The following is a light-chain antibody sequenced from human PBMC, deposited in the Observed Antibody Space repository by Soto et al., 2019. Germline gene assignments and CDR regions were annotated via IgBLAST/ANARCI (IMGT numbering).Light chain of an antibody. CDR2: DAS. J-gene: IGKJ4*01. V-gene: IGKV3-11*01. CDR1: QSVTRY. CDR3: QKRNNWPLT. Sequence: EMVLTQSPATLSLSPGERATLSCRASQSVTRYLAWYQQKPGQAPRVLIYDASNRAIGIPARFSGSGYGTDFTLTIRSLEPEDFAVYYCQKRNNWPLTFVGGTKVEIK.